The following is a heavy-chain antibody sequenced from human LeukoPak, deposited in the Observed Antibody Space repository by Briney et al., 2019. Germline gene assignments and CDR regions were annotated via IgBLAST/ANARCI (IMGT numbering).Heavy chain of an antibody. V-gene: IGHV3-21*01. Sequence: KPGGSLRLSCAASGFTFSSYTMNWVRQAPGKGLEWVSSISSSSSYISSADSLKGRFTISRDNAKNSLYPQMNSLRAEDTAMYYCARGASASYGMDVWGQGTTVTVSS. J-gene: IGHJ6*02. CDR2: ISSSSSYI. CDR1: GFTFSSYT. CDR3: ARGASASYGMDV.